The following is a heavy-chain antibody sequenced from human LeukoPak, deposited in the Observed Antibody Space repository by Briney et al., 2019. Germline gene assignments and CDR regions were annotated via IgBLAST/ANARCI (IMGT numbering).Heavy chain of an antibody. CDR1: GGSISSYY. Sequence: SETLSLTCTVSGGSISSYYWSWIRQPPGKGLEWIGYIYYSGSTNYNPSLKSRVTISVDTSKNQFSLKLSSVTAADTAVYYCARLFAYDYYDSSGAYWGQGTLVTVSS. CDR2: IYYSGST. V-gene: IGHV4-59*12. J-gene: IGHJ4*02. D-gene: IGHD3-22*01. CDR3: ARLFAYDYYDSSGAY.